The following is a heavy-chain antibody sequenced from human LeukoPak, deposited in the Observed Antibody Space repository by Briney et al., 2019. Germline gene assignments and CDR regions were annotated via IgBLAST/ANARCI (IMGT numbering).Heavy chain of an antibody. J-gene: IGHJ6*03. CDR3: ARGGTLIGAAAGDYYYYMDV. CDR2: IYYSGST. CDR1: GGSISSYY. V-gene: IGHV4-59*01. D-gene: IGHD6-13*01. Sequence: SETLSLTCTVSGGSISSYYWSWIRQPPGKGLEWIGYIYYSGSTNYNPSLKSRVTISVDTSKNQFSLKLSSVTAADTAVYYCARGGTLIGAAAGDYYYYMDVWGKGTTVTVSS.